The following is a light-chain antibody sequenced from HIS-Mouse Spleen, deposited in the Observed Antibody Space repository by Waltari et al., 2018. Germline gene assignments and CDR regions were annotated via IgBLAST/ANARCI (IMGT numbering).Light chain of an antibody. CDR2: AAS. Sequence: DIQLTQSPSFLSASVGDRVTITCRASQGISSYLAWYQQKPGKAPKRLIYAASTLQSGVPSRFGGSGSGTEFTLTISSLQPEDFATYYCQQLNSYPPTFGQGTKVEIK. CDR1: QGISSY. V-gene: IGKV1-9*01. J-gene: IGKJ1*01. CDR3: QQLNSYPPT.